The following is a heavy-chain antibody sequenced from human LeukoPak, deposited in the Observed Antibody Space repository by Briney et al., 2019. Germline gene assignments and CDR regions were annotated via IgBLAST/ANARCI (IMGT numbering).Heavy chain of an antibody. J-gene: IGHJ4*02. CDR3: ARSTYYDILTGYYAFDY. Sequence: SVKVSCKASGGTFSSYAISWVRQAPGQGLEWMGGIIPIFGTANYAQKFQGRVTTTADESTSTAYMELSSLRSEDTAVYYCARSTYYDILTGYYAFDYWGQGTLVTVSS. CDR2: IIPIFGTA. CDR1: GGTFSSYA. D-gene: IGHD3-9*01. V-gene: IGHV1-69*01.